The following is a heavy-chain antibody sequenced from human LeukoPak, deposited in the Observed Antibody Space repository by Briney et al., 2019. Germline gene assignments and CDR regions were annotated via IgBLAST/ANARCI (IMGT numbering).Heavy chain of an antibody. CDR3: ARAVLGSSWSYYFDY. D-gene: IGHD6-13*01. Sequence: ASVKVSCKASGYTFTSYGISWVRQAPGQGLEWMGWISAYNGNTNYAQKLQGRVTMTTDTSTSTAYMELRSLRSDDTAVYYCARAVLGSSWSYYFDYWGQGTLVTVSS. CDR2: ISAYNGNT. CDR1: GYTFTSYG. J-gene: IGHJ4*02. V-gene: IGHV1-18*01.